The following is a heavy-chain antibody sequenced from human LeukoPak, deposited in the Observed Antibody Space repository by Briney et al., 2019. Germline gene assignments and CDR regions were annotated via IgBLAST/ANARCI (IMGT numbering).Heavy chain of an antibody. CDR3: ARLQWLGHFDY. V-gene: IGHV1-18*01. Sequence: ASVKVSCKASGYTFTSYGISWVRQAPGQGLEGMGWIRAYNGNTNYAQKLQGTVTMTTDTSPSTAYMELRSLRSDDTAVYYCARLQWLGHFDYWGQGTLVTVSS. J-gene: IGHJ4*02. CDR2: IRAYNGNT. D-gene: IGHD6-19*01. CDR1: GYTFTSYG.